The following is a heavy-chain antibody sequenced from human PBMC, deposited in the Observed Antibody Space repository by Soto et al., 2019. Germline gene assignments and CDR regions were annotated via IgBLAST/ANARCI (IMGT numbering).Heavy chain of an antibody. D-gene: IGHD3-3*01. Sequence: GGSLRLSCAASGFTFDDYAMHWVRQAPGKGLEWVSGISWNSGSIGYADSVKGRFTISRDNAKNSLYLQMNSLRAEDAALYYCARGHYDFWSGCYYYYGMDVWGQGTTVTVSS. V-gene: IGHV3-9*01. J-gene: IGHJ6*02. CDR1: GFTFDDYA. CDR3: ARGHYDFWSGCYYYYGMDV. CDR2: ISWNSGSI.